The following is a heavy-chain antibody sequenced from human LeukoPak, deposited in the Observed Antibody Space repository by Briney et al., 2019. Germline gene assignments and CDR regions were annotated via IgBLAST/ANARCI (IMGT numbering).Heavy chain of an antibody. J-gene: IGHJ5*02. D-gene: IGHD3-3*01. Sequence: GESLKISCKGSGYSFTSYWIGWVRQMPGNGLEWMGIIYPGDSDTRYSPSFQGQVTISADKSISTAYLQWSSLKASDTAMYYCARLGTIFEGVNWFDPWGQGTLVTVSS. CDR1: GYSFTSYW. V-gene: IGHV5-51*01. CDR3: ARLGTIFEGVNWFDP. CDR2: IYPGDSDT.